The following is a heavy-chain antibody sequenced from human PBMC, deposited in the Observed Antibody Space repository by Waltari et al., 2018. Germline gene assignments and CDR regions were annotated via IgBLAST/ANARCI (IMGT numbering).Heavy chain of an antibody. J-gene: IGHJ6*03. CDR2: INHSGST. Sequence: QVQLQQWGAGLLKPSETLSLTCAVYGGSFSGYYWSWIRQPPGKGLEWIGEINHSGSTNYNPSLKSRVTISVDTSKNQFSLKLSSVTAADTAVYYCARVSEQLVSYYYYYMDVWGKGTTVTISS. D-gene: IGHD6-6*01. CDR3: ARVSEQLVSYYYYYMDV. CDR1: GGSFSGYY. V-gene: IGHV4-34*01.